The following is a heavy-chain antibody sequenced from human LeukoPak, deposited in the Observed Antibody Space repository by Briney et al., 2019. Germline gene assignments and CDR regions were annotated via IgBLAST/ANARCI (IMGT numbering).Heavy chain of an antibody. CDR2: IYTSGST. CDR3: AREVEDIVVVPAAIPYYYYMDV. CDR1: GGSISSGSYY. D-gene: IGHD2-2*01. V-gene: IGHV4-61*02. Sequence: SETLSLTCTVSGGSISSGSYYWSWIRQPAGKGLEWIGRIYTSGSTNYNPSLKSRVTISVDTSKNQFSLKLSSVTAADTAVYYCAREVEDIVVVPAAIPYYYYMDVWGKGTTVTVSS. J-gene: IGHJ6*03.